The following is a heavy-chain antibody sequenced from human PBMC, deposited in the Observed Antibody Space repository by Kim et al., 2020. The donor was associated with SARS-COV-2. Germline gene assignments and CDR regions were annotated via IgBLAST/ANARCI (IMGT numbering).Heavy chain of an antibody. Sequence: NEGGSRKSYVDSVKGRFTISRDNAKNSLYLQVNSLRAEDTAIYYCARNQYWGQGTLVTVSS. CDR3: ARNQY. V-gene: IGHV3-7*01. J-gene: IGHJ4*02. CDR2: NEGGSRK.